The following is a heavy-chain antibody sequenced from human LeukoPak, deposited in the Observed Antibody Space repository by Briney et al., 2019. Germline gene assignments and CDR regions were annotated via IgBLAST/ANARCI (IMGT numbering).Heavy chain of an antibody. CDR3: AKDMGYSYGDHFDY. V-gene: IGHV3-9*01. CDR1: GFTFDDYA. CDR2: ISWNSGSI. D-gene: IGHD5-18*01. J-gene: IGHJ4*02. Sequence: GGSLRLSCAASGFTFDDYAMHWVRQAPGKGLEWVSGISWNSGSIGYADSVKGRFTISRDNAKNSLYLQMNSLRAEDTALYYCAKDMGYSYGDHFDYWGQGTLVPVSS.